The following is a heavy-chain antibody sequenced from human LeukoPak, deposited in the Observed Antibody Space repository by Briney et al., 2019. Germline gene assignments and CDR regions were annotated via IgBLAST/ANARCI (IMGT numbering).Heavy chain of an antibody. D-gene: IGHD5-18*01. CDR2: INPNNGVT. Sequence: ASVKVSCKASGYTFTGYYIHWVRQAPGQGLEWMGWINPNNGVTNYAQKSQGRVTMTRDTSISTSYMEMSRLRSDDTAVYYCARVTLAATPMAPVDYWGQGTLVTVSS. CDR3: ARVTLAATPMAPVDY. V-gene: IGHV1-2*02. J-gene: IGHJ4*02. CDR1: GYTFTGYY.